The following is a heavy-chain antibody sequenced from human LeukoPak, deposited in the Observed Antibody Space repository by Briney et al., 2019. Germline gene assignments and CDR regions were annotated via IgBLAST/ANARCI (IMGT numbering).Heavy chain of an antibody. J-gene: IGHJ4*02. CDR3: AKVKGSEGYCSITSCLADY. V-gene: IGHV3-23*01. D-gene: IGHD2-2*01. Sequence: GGSLRLSCAASGFTFSSYAMSWVRQAPGKGLEWVSAISSSGGSTYYADSVKGRFTISRDNSKNTLYLQLNSLRSEDTAVYYCAKVKGSEGYCSITSCLADYWGQGTLVSVSS. CDR1: GFTFSSYA. CDR2: ISSSGGST.